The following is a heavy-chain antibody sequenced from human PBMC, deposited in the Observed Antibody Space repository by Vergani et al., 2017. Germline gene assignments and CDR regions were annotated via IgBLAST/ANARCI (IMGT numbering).Heavy chain of an antibody. J-gene: IGHJ6*02. CDR3: GMYCTSPSCGTHPRVHNYAMDV. D-gene: IGHD2-2*01. V-gene: IGHV3-20*04. Sequence: DVQVVESGGGVVRPGGSLRLSCAASGFTFDDYGMSWVRHAPGKGLEWVSGINWDGGSTGYADSVKGRFTISRDNAKNSLYLQMNSLRVEDTALYYCGMYCTSPSCGTHPRVHNYAMDVWGQGTTVTVSS. CDR1: GFTFDDYG. CDR2: INWDGGST.